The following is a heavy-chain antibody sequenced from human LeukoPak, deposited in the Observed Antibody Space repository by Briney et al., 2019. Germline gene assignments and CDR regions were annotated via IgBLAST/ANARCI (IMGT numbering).Heavy chain of an antibody. D-gene: IGHD1-26*01. J-gene: IGHJ4*02. CDR2: ISGTSTYT. Sequence: GGSLRLSCAASGFTFSDYYTSWIRQAPGKGLEWVSYISGTSTYTNYADSVKGRFTISRDNSKNTLYLQMNSLRAEDTAVYYCARGQKWELLTAFDYWGQGTLVTVSS. CDR3: ARGQKWELLTAFDY. CDR1: GFTFSDYY. V-gene: IGHV3-11*06.